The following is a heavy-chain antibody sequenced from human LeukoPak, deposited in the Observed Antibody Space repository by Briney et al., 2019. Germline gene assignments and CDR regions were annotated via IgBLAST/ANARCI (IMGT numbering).Heavy chain of an antibody. CDR1: GGSINSATYY. D-gene: IGHD2-21*01. J-gene: IGHJ4*02. V-gene: IGHV4-39*01. Sequence: PSETLSLTCTVSGGSINSATYYWGWTRQPPGKGLEWIGTIYSSGSTSYTPSLESRVTMSVDTSKNQFFLKLTSVTAADTAVYYCARALAYCAGNCVTDYFDYWGQGALVTVSS. CDR2: IYSSGST. CDR3: ARALAYCAGNCVTDYFDY.